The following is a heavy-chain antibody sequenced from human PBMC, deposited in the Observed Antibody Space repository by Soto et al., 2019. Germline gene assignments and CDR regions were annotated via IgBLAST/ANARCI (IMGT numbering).Heavy chain of an antibody. CDR2: IIPIFGTA. J-gene: IGHJ2*01. CDR3: ARMRDWGAAAVGTGDWYFDL. CDR1: GGTFSSYA. Sequence: QVQLVQSGAEVKKPGSSVKVSCKASGGTFSSYAISWVRQAPGQGLEWMGGIIPIFGTATYAQKFQGRVTITVDESTSTTYTEVISVRFEDTAVYYCARMRDWGAAAVGTGDWYFDLWGRGTLIAVSS. V-gene: IGHV1-69*12. D-gene: IGHD6-13*01.